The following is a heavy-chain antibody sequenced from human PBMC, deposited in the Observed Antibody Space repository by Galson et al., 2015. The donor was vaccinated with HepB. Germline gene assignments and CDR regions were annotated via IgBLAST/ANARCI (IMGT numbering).Heavy chain of an antibody. CDR1: GFTFSSYG. Sequence: SLRLSCAASGFTFSSYGMHWVRQAPGKGLEWVAVISYDGSNKYYADSVKGRFTISRDNSKNTLYLQMNSLRAEDTAVYYCAKSPVATFDAFDIWGQGTMVTVSS. D-gene: IGHD5-12*01. V-gene: IGHV3-30*18. CDR2: ISYDGSNK. CDR3: AKSPVATFDAFDI. J-gene: IGHJ3*02.